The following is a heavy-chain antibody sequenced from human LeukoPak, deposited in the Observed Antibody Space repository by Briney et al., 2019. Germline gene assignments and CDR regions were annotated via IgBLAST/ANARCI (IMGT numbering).Heavy chain of an antibody. CDR1: GGSISSSSYY. CDR3: ARDGSLEVVLYYYYGMDV. Sequence: SETLSLTCTVSGGSISSSSYYWGWIRQPPGKGLEWIGSIYYSGSTYYNPSLKSRVTISVDTSKNQFSLKLSSVTAANTAVYYCARDGSLEVVLYYYYGMDVWGQGTTVTVSS. J-gene: IGHJ6*02. CDR2: IYYSGST. D-gene: IGHD2-2*01. V-gene: IGHV4-39*07.